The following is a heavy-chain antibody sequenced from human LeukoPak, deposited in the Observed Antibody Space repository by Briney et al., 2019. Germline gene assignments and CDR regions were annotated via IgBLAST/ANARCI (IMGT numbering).Heavy chain of an antibody. CDR1: VYTFTSYD. D-gene: IGHD6-13*01. CDR2: MNPNSGNT. Sequence: ASVTVSCRASVYTFTSYDINWVRQATGQGLEWMGWMNPNSGNTGYAQKFQGRVTMTRNTSISTAYMELSSLRSEDTAVYYCARGLNIAAAGSNYWGQGTLVTVSS. J-gene: IGHJ4*02. V-gene: IGHV1-8*01. CDR3: ARGLNIAAAGSNY.